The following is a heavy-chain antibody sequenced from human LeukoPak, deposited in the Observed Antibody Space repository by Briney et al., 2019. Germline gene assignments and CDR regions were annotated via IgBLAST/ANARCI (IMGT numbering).Heavy chain of an antibody. V-gene: IGHV3-7*01. CDR2: TNQDGSVR. J-gene: IGHJ4*02. Sequence: GGSLRLSCATSGFTFSDSWMSWFRQAPGKGLEWVAITNQDGSVRFYVDSVKGRFTISRDNAKNSLYLYMNSLRVEDTAVYFCARASRSTSSECWDQGILVTVSS. CDR3: ARASRSTSSEC. D-gene: IGHD6-6*01. CDR1: GFTFSDSW.